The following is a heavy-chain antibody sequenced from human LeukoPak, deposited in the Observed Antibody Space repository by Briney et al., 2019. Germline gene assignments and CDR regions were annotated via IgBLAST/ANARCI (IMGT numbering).Heavy chain of an antibody. J-gene: IGHJ5*02. D-gene: IGHD3-16*01. V-gene: IGHV4-4*07. CDR2: IYTSGST. Sequence: SETPSLTCTVSGGSISSYYWSWIRQPAGKGLEWIGRIYTSGSTNYSPSLKSRVTMSVDTSKNQFSLKLSSVTAADTAVYYCAREGVNWDNWFDPWGQGTLVTVSS. CDR1: GGSISSYY. CDR3: AREGVNWDNWFDP.